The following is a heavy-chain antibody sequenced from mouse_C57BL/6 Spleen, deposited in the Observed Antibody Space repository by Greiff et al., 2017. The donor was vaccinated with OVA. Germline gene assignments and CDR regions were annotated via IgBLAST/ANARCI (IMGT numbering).Heavy chain of an antibody. J-gene: IGHJ1*03. V-gene: IGHV3-1*01. CDR2: ISYSGST. Sequence: EVKVVESGPGMVKPSQSLSLTCTVTGYSITSGYDWHWIRHFPGNKLEWMGYISYSGSTNYNPSLKSRISITHDTSKNHFFLKLNSVTTEDTATYYCASGGSSFWYFDVWGTGTTVTVSS. D-gene: IGHD1-1*01. CDR3: ASGGSSFWYFDV. CDR1: GYSITSGYD.